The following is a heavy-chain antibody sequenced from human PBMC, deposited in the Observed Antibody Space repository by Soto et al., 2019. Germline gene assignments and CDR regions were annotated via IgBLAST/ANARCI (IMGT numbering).Heavy chain of an antibody. CDR3: ASSGKFCSGGSCYHYYFDY. D-gene: IGHD2-15*01. J-gene: IGHJ4*02. CDR1: GGTFSSYA. V-gene: IGHV1-69*13. CDR2: IIPIFGTA. Sequence: VASVKVSCKASGGTFSSYAISWLRQAPGQGLEWMGGIIPIFGTANYAQKFQGRVTITADESTSTAYMELSSLRSEDTAVYYCASSGKFCSGGSCYHYYFDYWGQGTLVTVSS.